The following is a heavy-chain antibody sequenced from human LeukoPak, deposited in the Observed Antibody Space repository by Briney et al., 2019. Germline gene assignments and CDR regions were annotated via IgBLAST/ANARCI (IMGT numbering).Heavy chain of an antibody. V-gene: IGHV3-23*01. CDR3: AKDMKWLVLDY. J-gene: IGHJ4*02. Sequence: GGSLRLSCAASGITFSSYGMSWVRQAPGKGLEWVSSISSTGGTTYYADSVKGRFTISRDNSKNTLYLQMNSLRAEDTAVYYCAKDMKWLVLDYWGQGTLVTVSS. CDR1: GITFSSYG. CDR2: ISSTGGTT. D-gene: IGHD6-19*01.